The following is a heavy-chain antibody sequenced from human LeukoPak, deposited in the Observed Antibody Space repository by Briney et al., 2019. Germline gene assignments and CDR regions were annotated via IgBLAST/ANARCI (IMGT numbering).Heavy chain of an antibody. CDR1: GYTFTNYG. CDR3: ARDCIGCHGFDY. J-gene: IGHJ4*02. V-gene: IGHV1-18*01. CDR2: VSAYADNT. D-gene: IGHD2-15*01. Sequence: ASVKVSCKASGYTFTNYGISWVRQAPGQGLEWMGWVSAYADNTNYVQKVQGRVTMTTDTSTSTAYMKLRSLRSDDTAVYYCARDCIGCHGFDYWGQGTQVTVSP.